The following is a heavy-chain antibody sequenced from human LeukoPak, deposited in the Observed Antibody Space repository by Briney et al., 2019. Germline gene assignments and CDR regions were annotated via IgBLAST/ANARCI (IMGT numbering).Heavy chain of an antibody. V-gene: IGHV3-49*03. J-gene: IGHJ6*03. CDR3: TRDLYYGSGSYYFLPSYYMDV. D-gene: IGHD3-10*01. CDR1: GFTFGDYA. Sequence: HTGGSLRLSCTASGFTFGDYAMSWFRQAPGKGLEWVGFIRSKAYGGTTEYAASVKGRFTISRDDSKSIAYLQMNSLKTEDTAVYYCTRDLYYGSGSYYFLPSYYMDVWGKGTTVTVSS. CDR2: IRSKAYGGTT.